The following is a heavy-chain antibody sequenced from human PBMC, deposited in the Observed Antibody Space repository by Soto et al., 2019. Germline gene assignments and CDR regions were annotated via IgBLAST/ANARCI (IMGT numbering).Heavy chain of an antibody. CDR3: ARATRWDYSNFVNWFDP. V-gene: IGHV1-69*13. D-gene: IGHD4-4*01. J-gene: IGHJ5*02. Sequence: SVKVSCKASGGTFSRYAISWVRQAPGQGLEWMGGIIPIFGTANYAQKFQGRVTITADESTSTAYMELSSLRSEDTAVYYCARATRWDYSNFVNWFDPWGQGTLVTVSS. CDR2: IIPIFGTA. CDR1: GGTFSRYA.